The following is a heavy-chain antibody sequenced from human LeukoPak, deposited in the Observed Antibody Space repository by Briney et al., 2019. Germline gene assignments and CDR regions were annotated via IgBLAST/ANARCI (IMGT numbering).Heavy chain of an antibody. J-gene: IGHJ4*02. CDR3: ARAYGGNQNVDY. D-gene: IGHD4-23*01. Sequence: PSQTLSLTCTVSGGSISSGGYYWGWIRQPPGKGLEWIGSIYYSGSTYYNPSLKSRVTISVDTSKNQFSLKLSSVTAADTAVYYCARAYGGNQNVDYWGQGTLVTVSS. V-gene: IGHV4-39*07. CDR1: GGSISSGGYY. CDR2: IYYSGST.